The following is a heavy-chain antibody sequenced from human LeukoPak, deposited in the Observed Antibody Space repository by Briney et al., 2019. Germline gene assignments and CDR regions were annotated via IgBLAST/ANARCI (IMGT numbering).Heavy chain of an antibody. V-gene: IGHV4-61*02. D-gene: IGHD2-15*01. Sequence: SQTLSLTCTVSGGSITSGTYYWSWIRQPAGKGLEWIGRIYTSGGTNSNPSLKSRVTISVDTYKNQFSLKMSSVTAADTAVYYCARSFARLQDYYYYYMDVWGKGTTVTVSS. CDR1: GGSITSGTYY. J-gene: IGHJ6*03. CDR2: IYTSGGT. CDR3: ARSFARLQDYYYYYMDV.